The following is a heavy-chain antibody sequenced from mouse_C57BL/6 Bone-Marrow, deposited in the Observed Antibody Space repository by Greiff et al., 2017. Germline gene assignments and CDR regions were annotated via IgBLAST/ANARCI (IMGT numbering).Heavy chain of an antibody. CDR2: INPSGGYT. CDR3: ARYRDDYGEFAY. Sequence: VQLQQSGAELARPGASVKMSCKASGYTFTSYTMHWVKQRPGQGLEWIGYINPSGGYTKYTQKFKDKSTLPADKSSSTAYMQLSSLTSEDSAVDYCARYRDDYGEFAYWGQGTLVTVSA. J-gene: IGHJ3*01. CDR1: GYTFTSYT. V-gene: IGHV1-4*01. D-gene: IGHD2-4*01.